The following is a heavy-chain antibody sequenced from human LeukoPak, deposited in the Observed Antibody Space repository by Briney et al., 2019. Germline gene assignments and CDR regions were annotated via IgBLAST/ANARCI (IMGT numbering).Heavy chain of an antibody. CDR3: ARALSTDTYGMDV. J-gene: IGHJ6*02. Sequence: SETLSLTCTVSGGSISSYYWSWIRQPPGKGLEWIGYIYYSGSTNYNPSLKSRVTISVDTSKNQFSLKLSSVTAADTAVYYCARALSTDTYGMDVWGQGTTVTVSS. CDR2: IYYSGST. CDR1: GGSISSYY. D-gene: IGHD5/OR15-5a*01. V-gene: IGHV4-59*01.